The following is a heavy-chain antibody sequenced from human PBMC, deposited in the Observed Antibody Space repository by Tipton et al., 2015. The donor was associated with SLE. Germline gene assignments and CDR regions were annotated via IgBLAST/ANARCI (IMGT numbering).Heavy chain of an antibody. CDR2: IYSGGST. CDR3: AGGLGNFDY. J-gene: IGHJ4*02. D-gene: IGHD3/OR15-3a*01. V-gene: IGHV3-53*04. CDR1: GFTFSRYW. Sequence: SLRLSCVASGFTFSRYWMTWVRQAPGKGLEWVSVIYSGGSTYYADSVKGRFTISRHNSKNTLYLQMNSLRAEDTAVYYCAGGLGNFDYWGQGTLVTVSS.